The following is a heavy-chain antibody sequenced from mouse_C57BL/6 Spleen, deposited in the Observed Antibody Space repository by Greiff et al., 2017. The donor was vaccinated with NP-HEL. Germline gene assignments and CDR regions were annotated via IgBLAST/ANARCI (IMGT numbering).Heavy chain of an antibody. Sequence: VQLKQSVAELVRPGASVKLSCTASGFTIKNTYMHWVKQRPEQGLEWIGRIDPANGNTKYAPKFQGKATITADTSSNTAYLQLSSLTSEDTAIYYCARYYYGSSYWYYFDYWGQGTTLTVSS. CDR3: ARYYYGSSYWYYFDY. V-gene: IGHV14-3*01. CDR1: GFTIKNTY. D-gene: IGHD1-1*01. J-gene: IGHJ2*01. CDR2: IDPANGNT.